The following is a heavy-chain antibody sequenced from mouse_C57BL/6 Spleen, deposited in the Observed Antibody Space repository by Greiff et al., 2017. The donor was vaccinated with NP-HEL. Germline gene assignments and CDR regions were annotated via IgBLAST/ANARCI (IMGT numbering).Heavy chain of an antibody. J-gene: IGHJ1*03. CDR2: INYDGSST. V-gene: IGHV5-16*01. D-gene: IGHD1-1*01. CDR1: GFTFSDYY. CDR3: AKEGDYYGSHWYFDV. Sequence: EVQLVESEGGLVQPGSSMKLSCTASGFTFSDYYMAWVRQVPEKGLEWVANINYDGSSTYYLDSLKSRFIISRDNAKNILYLQMSSLKSEDTATYYCAKEGDYYGSHWYFDVWGTGTTVTVSS.